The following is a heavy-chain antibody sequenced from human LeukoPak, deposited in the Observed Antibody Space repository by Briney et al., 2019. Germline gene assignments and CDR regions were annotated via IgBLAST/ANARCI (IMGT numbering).Heavy chain of an antibody. CDR3: ASVGRYSSGWYPISQAMGV. V-gene: IGHV3-23*01. D-gene: IGHD6-19*01. CDR1: GLTFKNFA. J-gene: IGHJ6*02. CDR2: TNGDEDST. Sequence: PGGSLRLSCAASGLTFKNFAMSWVRQAPGKGLEWLAVTNGDEDSTHYADSVRGHFVISTDNSKSTSFLHMNSLRAEDTAVYYCASVGRYSSGWYPISQAMGVWGQGTTVIVSS.